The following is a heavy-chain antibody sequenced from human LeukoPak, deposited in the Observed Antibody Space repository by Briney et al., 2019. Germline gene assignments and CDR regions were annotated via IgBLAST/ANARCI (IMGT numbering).Heavy chain of an antibody. Sequence: WGTLCLTCAASGCPFSSYSMSWVRQPPGKGLEWIGCINNSGSTSYNASPTSRRTISVDTSKNQFSLKLSYVTAADTAVYYCARPYASDSSGYTSDIRHTRDAFYIWGQGTMVTVSS. CDR1: GCPFSSYS. D-gene: IGHD3-22*01. V-gene: IGHV4-59*08. J-gene: IGHJ3*02. CDR2: INNSGST. CDR3: ARPYASDSSGYTSDIRHTRDAFYI.